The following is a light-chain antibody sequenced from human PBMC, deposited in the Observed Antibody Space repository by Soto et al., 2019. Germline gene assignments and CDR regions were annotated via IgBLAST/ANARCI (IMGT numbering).Light chain of an antibody. Sequence: EIVMTQSPATLSLSPGERVTLSCRASQSVSSKLAWYQQKPGQAPRLLIYGASISATDIPARFSGSGSGTEFTLTISRLQSEDVAIFYCQQYSNWPYTFGQGTKLEIK. J-gene: IGKJ2*01. V-gene: IGKV3-15*01. CDR3: QQYSNWPYT. CDR2: GAS. CDR1: QSVSSK.